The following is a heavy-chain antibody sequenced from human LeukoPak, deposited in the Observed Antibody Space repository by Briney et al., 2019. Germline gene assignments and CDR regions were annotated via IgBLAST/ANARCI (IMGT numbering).Heavy chain of an antibody. CDR1: GFTFSSYW. Sequence: PGGSLRLSCAASGFTFSSYWMHWVRQAPGKGLVWVSRINSDGSSTSYADSVKGRFTISRDNAKNTLYLQMNSLRAEDTAVYYCARGGGIQLWFPNDYWGQGTLVTVSS. CDR2: INSDGSST. V-gene: IGHV3-74*01. D-gene: IGHD5-18*01. J-gene: IGHJ4*02. CDR3: ARGGGIQLWFPNDY.